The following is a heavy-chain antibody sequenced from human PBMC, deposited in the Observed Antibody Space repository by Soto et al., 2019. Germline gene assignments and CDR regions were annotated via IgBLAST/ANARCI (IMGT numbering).Heavy chain of an antibody. CDR1: GGSISSYY. Sequence: SETLSLTCTVSGGSISSYYWSWIRQPPGKGLEWIGYIYYSGSTNYNPSLKSRVTISVDTSKNQFSLKLSSVTAADTAVYYCASAPTTVTTWFDPWGQGTLVTVSS. CDR3: ASAPTTVTTWFDP. V-gene: IGHV4-59*12. CDR2: IYYSGST. D-gene: IGHD4-17*01. J-gene: IGHJ5*02.